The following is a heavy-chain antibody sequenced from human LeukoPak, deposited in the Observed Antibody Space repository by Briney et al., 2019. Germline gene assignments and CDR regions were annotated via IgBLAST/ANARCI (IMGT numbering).Heavy chain of an antibody. CDR2: ITSSSSHV. J-gene: IGHJ4*02. CDR1: GFPFSTYS. CDR3: ARADMSTITYPEY. Sequence: GGPLGLSCAASGFPFSTYSMNWVRQAPGPGLKWVSSITSSSSHVYYADSVKGRFTISRDNAKNSLFLQMNSLKAEDTAVYYCARADMSTITYPEYWGRGTPVTVSS. V-gene: IGHV3-21*01. D-gene: IGHD5-24*01.